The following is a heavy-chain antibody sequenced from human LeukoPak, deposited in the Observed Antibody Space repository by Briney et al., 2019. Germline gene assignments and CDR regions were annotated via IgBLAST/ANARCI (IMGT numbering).Heavy chain of an antibody. V-gene: IGHV6-1*01. Sequence: SQTLSLTCVISGDSVSSSTAAWNWIRQSPSRGLEWLGRTYFRSKWFYDYAVFIKSRITINPDTSKNQFSLQLNSVTPEDTAIYYCARDLRTYMGINWFDPWGQGTLVTVSS. CDR3: ARDLRTYMGINWFDP. J-gene: IGHJ5*02. CDR2: TYFRSKWFY. CDR1: GDSVSSSTAA. D-gene: IGHD4-17*01.